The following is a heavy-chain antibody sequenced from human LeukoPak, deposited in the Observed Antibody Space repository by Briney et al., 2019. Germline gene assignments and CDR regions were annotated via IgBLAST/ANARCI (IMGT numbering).Heavy chain of an antibody. CDR1: GYTFTGYY. Sequence: ASVKVSCKASGYTFTGYYMHWVRQATGQGLEWMGWINPNSGGTNYAQKFQGRVTMTRDTSISTAYMELSRLRSDDTAVYYCARTMYGGKNWFDPWGQGTLVTVSS. J-gene: IGHJ5*02. D-gene: IGHD4-23*01. CDR3: ARTMYGGKNWFDP. CDR2: INPNSGGT. V-gene: IGHV1-2*02.